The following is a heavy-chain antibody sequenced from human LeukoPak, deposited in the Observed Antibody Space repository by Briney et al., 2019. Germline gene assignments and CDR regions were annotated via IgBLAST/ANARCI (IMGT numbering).Heavy chain of an antibody. V-gene: IGHV4-59*01. Sequence: SETLSLTCTVSGGSISSYYWSWIRQPPGKGLEWIGYIYYSGSTNYNPSLKSRVTISVDTSKNQFSLKLSSVTAADTAVYYCAREGNYYGSGSYYNYFDYWGQGTLVTVSS. CDR1: GGSISSYY. D-gene: IGHD3-10*01. CDR2: IYYSGST. J-gene: IGHJ4*02. CDR3: AREGNYYGSGSYYNYFDY.